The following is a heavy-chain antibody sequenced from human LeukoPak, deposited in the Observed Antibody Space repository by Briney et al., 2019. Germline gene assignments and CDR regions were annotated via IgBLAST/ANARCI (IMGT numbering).Heavy chain of an antibody. J-gene: IGHJ5*02. V-gene: IGHV3-53*01. CDR3: ARERSSSMFDP. CDR2: IYSGGTT. D-gene: IGHD6-13*01. Sequence: GGSLRLSCAASGFTFSSYAMSWVRQAPGKGLEWVSVIYSGGTTYYADSVKGRFTFSRDNSKNMLHLQMNSLRAEDTAVYYCARERSSSMFDPWGQGTLVTVSS. CDR1: GFTFSSYA.